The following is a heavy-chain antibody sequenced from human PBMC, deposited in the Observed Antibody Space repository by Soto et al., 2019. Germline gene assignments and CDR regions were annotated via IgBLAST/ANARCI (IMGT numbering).Heavy chain of an antibody. J-gene: IGHJ4*02. V-gene: IGHV5-51*03. CDR1: GYSFTGYW. CDR3: ARLSILGTVTTPFDY. Sequence: EVQLVQSGAEVKKPGESLKISCKGSGYSFTGYWVGGVRQMSGKGLEWMGIIYPGDSDTRYSPSFQGQVTISADTSVSTAYLQWSSLKASDTAIYYCARLSILGTVTTPFDYWGQGTLVTVSS. D-gene: IGHD4-17*01. CDR2: IYPGDSDT.